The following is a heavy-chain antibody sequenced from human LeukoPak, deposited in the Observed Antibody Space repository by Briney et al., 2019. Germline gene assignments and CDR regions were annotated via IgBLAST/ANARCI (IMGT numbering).Heavy chain of an antibody. Sequence: GGSLRLSCAASGFTFSSYGMHWVRQAPGKGLEWVAVMSHDGSNEYYGDSVKGRFTISRDNSKNTLFLQMHSLRVEDTATYYCARRGSSGCFDFWGQGTLVTVSS. CDR3: ARRGSSGCFDF. CDR2: MSHDGSNE. CDR1: GFTFSSYG. J-gene: IGHJ4*02. V-gene: IGHV3-30*19. D-gene: IGHD6-19*01.